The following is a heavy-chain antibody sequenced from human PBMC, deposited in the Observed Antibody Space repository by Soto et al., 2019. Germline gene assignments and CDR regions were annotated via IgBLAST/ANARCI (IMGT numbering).Heavy chain of an antibody. Sequence: PGESLKISCQGSRYKFSNYWIGWVRQKPGKGLEWMGIIYPGDSETRNSPSFQGQVTISADRSTNTAYLQWSSLKASDTAMYYCARHRRTMKGQFYYYAMDVWGQGTTVTVSS. CDR3: ARHRRTMKGQFYYYAMDV. J-gene: IGHJ6*02. CDR1: RYKFSNYW. V-gene: IGHV5-51*01. CDR2: IYPGDSET. D-gene: IGHD3-22*01.